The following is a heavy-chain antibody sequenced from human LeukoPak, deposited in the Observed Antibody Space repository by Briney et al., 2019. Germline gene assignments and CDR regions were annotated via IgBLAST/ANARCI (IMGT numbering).Heavy chain of an antibody. V-gene: IGHV1-18*01. CDR2: ISAYNGNT. J-gene: IGHJ4*02. CDR1: GYTFTSYG. CDR3: AKDYSSGYYSYFDY. D-gene: IGHD3-22*01. Sequence: ASVKVSCKASGYTFTSYGISWVRQAPGQGLEWMGWISAYNGNTNYAQKLQGRVTMTTDTSTSTAYMELRSLRSDDTAVYYCAKDYSSGYYSYFDYWGQGTLVTVSS.